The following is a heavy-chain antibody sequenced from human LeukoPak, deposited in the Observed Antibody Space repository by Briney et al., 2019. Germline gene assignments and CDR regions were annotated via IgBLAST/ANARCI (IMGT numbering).Heavy chain of an antibody. Sequence: SETLSLTCAVYGGSFSGYYWSWIRQPPGKGLEWIGEINHSGSTNYNPSLKSRVTISVDTSKNQFSLKLSSVTAADTAVYYCARHWDCSSTSCSYFDYWGQGTLVTVSS. CDR1: GGSFSGYY. CDR2: INHSGST. V-gene: IGHV4-34*01. CDR3: ARHWDCSSTSCSYFDY. J-gene: IGHJ4*02. D-gene: IGHD2-2*01.